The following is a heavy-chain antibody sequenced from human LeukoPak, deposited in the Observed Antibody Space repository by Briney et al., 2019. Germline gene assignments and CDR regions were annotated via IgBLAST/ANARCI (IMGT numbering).Heavy chain of an antibody. CDR1: GFSLSTRGVG. Sequence: VSGPTLVKPPQTLTLTCTFSGFSLSTRGVGVGWIRQPPGKALEWLSLIYWNDDKRYSPSLKSRLTITKDTSKNQVVLTMTNMDPVDTATYYCAHRNYDFWSGYYFDYWGQGTLVTVSS. J-gene: IGHJ4*02. CDR2: IYWNDDK. D-gene: IGHD3-3*01. V-gene: IGHV2-5*01. CDR3: AHRNYDFWSGYYFDY.